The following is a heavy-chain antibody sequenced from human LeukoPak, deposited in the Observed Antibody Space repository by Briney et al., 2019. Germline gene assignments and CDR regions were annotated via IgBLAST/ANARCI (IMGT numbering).Heavy chain of an antibody. D-gene: IGHD2-2*01. J-gene: IGHJ4*02. Sequence: GGSLRLSXAASGFTFSSYAMSWVRQAPGKGLEWVSAISGSGGSTYYADSVKGRFTISRDNSKNTLYLQMNSLRAEDTAVYYCAKDPTIVVVPAATGYNYWGQGTLVTVSS. CDR1: GFTFSSYA. CDR2: ISGSGGST. CDR3: AKDPTIVVVPAATGYNY. V-gene: IGHV3-23*01.